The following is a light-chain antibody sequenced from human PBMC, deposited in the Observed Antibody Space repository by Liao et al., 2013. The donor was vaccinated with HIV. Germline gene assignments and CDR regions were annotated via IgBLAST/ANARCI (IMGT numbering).Light chain of an antibody. CDR1: KLGDKY. J-gene: IGLJ3*02. V-gene: IGLV3-1*01. CDR3: QAWDSSTAPWV. CDR2: QDS. Sequence: SYELTQAPSVSVSPGQTASITCSGDKLGDKYACWYQQKPGQSPVLVIYQDSKRPSGIPERFSGSNSGNTATLTISGTQAMDEADYYCQAWDSSTAPWVFGGGTKLTVL.